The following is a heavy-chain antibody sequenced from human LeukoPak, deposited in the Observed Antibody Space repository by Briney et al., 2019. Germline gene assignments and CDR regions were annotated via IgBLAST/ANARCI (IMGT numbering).Heavy chain of an antibody. V-gene: IGHV1-3*01. D-gene: IGHD3-16*02. Sequence: ASVKVSCKASGYTFSRYAMHWVRQAPGQRLEWMGWINAGNGNTKNSQKFQGRVTMTTDTSTSTAYMELRSLRSDDTAVYYCARDSTYDYVWGSYRSYYFDYWGQGTLVTVSS. CDR2: INAGNGNT. J-gene: IGHJ4*02. CDR1: GYTFSRYA. CDR3: ARDSTYDYVWGSYRSYYFDY.